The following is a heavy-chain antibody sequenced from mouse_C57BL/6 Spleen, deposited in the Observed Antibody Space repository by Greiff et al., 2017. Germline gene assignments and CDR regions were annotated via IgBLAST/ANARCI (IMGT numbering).Heavy chain of an antibody. CDR3: AREKGNYYGSSYAMDY. J-gene: IGHJ4*01. CDR2: IYPRSGNT. D-gene: IGHD1-1*01. Sequence: QVQLQQSGAELARPGASVKLSCKASGYTFTSYGISWVKQRTGQGLEWIGEIYPRSGNTYYNEKFKGKATLTADKSSSTAYMELRSLTSEDSAVYFSAREKGNYYGSSYAMDYWGQGTSVTVSS. V-gene: IGHV1-81*01. CDR1: GYTFTSYG.